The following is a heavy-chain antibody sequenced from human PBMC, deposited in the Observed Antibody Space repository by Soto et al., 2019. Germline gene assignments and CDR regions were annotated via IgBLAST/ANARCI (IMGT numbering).Heavy chain of an antibody. CDR3: ARDAGIYYGMDV. D-gene: IGHD1-26*01. J-gene: IGHJ6*02. V-gene: IGHV1-3*01. Sequence: ASVKVSCKASGYTFTSYAMHWVRQAPGQGLEWMGWINAVIGNTKYSQKFQGRVTITRDASTSTAYMELSSLRSEDTAVYYCARDAGIYYGMDVWGQGTTVTVSS. CDR2: INAVIGNT. CDR1: GYTFTSYA.